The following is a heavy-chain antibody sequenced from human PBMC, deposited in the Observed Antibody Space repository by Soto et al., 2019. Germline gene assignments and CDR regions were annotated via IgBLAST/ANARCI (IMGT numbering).Heavy chain of an antibody. CDR3: AKGDTTAAGTVDY. CDR2: INAGGGLT. CDR1: GCAFSSFA. V-gene: IGHV3-23*01. D-gene: IGHD6-13*01. Sequence: GGSLRLSCAASGCAFSSFAISWVRQAPGKGLEWVSAINAGGGLTYYADSVKGRFTISRDNSKNTLYLQMNSLRAEDTAVYYCAKGDTTAAGTVDYWGQGTLVTVSS. J-gene: IGHJ4*02.